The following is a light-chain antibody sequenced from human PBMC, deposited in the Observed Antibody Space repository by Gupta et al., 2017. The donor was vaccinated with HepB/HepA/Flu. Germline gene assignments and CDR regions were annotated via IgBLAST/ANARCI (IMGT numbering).Light chain of an antibody. CDR2: STS. J-gene: IGKJ4*01. V-gene: IGKV1-8*01. CDR3: QQDDTYPFT. Sequence: AFRLTQSPSSISASTGDTVTITCRASQDISYFLAWYQQKPGKAPNLLIYSTSTLQNGVPSRFSGGGSGTDFTLTITSLQSEDFATYYCQQDDTYPFTFGGGTKVEIK. CDR1: QDISYF.